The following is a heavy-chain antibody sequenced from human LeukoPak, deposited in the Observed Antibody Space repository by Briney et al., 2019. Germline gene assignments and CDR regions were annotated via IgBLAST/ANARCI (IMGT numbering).Heavy chain of an antibody. CDR1: GFTFSSYS. J-gene: IGHJ4*02. V-gene: IGHV3-66*02. D-gene: IGHD3-16*01. Sequence: PGGSLRLSCAASGFTFSSYSMNWVRQAPGKGLEWVSVIYSGDNTYYLESVKGRFTISRDNSKNTLFLQMNRLRAEDTAVYYCAGRRVLDASFDYWGQGTLVTVSS. CDR2: IYSGDNT. CDR3: AGRRVLDASFDY.